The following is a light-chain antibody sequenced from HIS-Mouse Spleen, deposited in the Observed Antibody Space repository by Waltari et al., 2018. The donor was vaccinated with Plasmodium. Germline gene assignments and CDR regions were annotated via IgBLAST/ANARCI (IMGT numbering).Light chain of an antibody. Sequence: QSALTQPPSVSGSPGQSVTISCTGTSSDVGSYNRVSWYQQPPGTAPQRMIYEVSKRPAGVPDRFSGSKSGNTASLTISGLQAEDEADYYCSLYTSSSTFVVFGGGTKLTVL. CDR2: EVS. J-gene: IGLJ2*01. CDR1: SSDVGSYNR. CDR3: SLYTSSSTFVV. V-gene: IGLV2-18*01.